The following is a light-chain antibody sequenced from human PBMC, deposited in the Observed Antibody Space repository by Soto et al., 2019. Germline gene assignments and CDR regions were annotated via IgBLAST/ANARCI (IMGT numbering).Light chain of an antibody. Sequence: DIQMTQSPSSLSASVGDRVTMACRGSQSISSYLNCYQHKPGKAPKLLIYAASSLQTGVPSRFSGSRSGTDFALTISSLQRDDFATYYCQQTDSFPRTFGQGTKVDI. J-gene: IGKJ1*01. CDR2: AAS. CDR3: QQTDSFPRT. CDR1: QSISSY. V-gene: IGKV1-39*01.